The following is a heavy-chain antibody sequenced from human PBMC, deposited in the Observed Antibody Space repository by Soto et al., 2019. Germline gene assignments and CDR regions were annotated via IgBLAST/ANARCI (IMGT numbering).Heavy chain of an antibody. CDR1: GFTFRTSG. J-gene: IGHJ4*02. CDR2: ISGSGGER. D-gene: IGHD6-19*01. V-gene: IGHV3-23*01. Sequence: GGSLRLSCAASGFTFRTSGMTWVRQAPGKGLEWVSGISGSGGERYYGDSGEGRFSISRDNSENTLFLQMHSLRAEDTAIYYCAKDTLNDSGSFDYWGQGTLVTVSS. CDR3: AKDTLNDSGSFDY.